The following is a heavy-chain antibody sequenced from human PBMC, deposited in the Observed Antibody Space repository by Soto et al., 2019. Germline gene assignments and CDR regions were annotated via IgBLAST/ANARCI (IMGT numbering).Heavy chain of an antibody. Sequence: ASVKVSCKASGYTFTSYAMHWVRQAPGQRLEWMGWINAGNGNTKYSQKFQGRVTITRDTSASTAYTELSSLRSEDTAVYYCARDRTIESHFDYWGQGTLVTVSS. J-gene: IGHJ4*02. CDR2: INAGNGNT. D-gene: IGHD2-15*01. V-gene: IGHV1-3*01. CDR3: ARDRTIESHFDY. CDR1: GYTFTSYA.